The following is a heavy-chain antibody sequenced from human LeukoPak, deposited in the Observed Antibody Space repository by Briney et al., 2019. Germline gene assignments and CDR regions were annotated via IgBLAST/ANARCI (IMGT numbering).Heavy chain of an antibody. D-gene: IGHD4-17*01. CDR2: ISYDGSNK. CDR3: ASPKEDGDYAYFDY. J-gene: IGHJ4*02. Sequence: GRSLRLSCAASGFTFSSYAMHWVRQAPGKGLEWVAVISYDGSNKYYADSVKGRFTISRDNSKNTLYLQMNSLRAEDTAVYYCASPKEDGDYAYFDYWGQGTLVTVSS. V-gene: IGHV3-30-3*01. CDR1: GFTFSSYA.